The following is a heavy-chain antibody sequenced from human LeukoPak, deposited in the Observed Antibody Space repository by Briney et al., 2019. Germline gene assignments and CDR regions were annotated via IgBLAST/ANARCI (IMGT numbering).Heavy chain of an antibody. Sequence: SETLSLTCTVSGGSISNSAYYWGWIRQPPEKGLGWIGSIYYSGSTYYNPSLKSRVTISVDTSKTQFSLKLNSVTAADTAVYYCARLYYYGSGSYHYYFDYWGQGTLVTVSS. CDR2: IYYSGST. CDR3: ARLYYYGSGSYHYYFDY. J-gene: IGHJ4*02. V-gene: IGHV4-39*01. CDR1: GGSISNSAYY. D-gene: IGHD3-10*01.